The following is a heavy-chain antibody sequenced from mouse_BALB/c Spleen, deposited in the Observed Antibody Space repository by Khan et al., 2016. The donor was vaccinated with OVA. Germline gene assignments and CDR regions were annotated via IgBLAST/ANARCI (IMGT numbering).Heavy chain of an antibody. Sequence: VQLQESGPGLVQPSQSLSITCTVSGFSLTNYGVHWVRQSPGKGLEWLGVIWSGGSTDYNAAFISRLSISKDNSKSQVFFKMNSLQASDTAIYYWARGNGYFVWYFDVWGAGTTVTVSS. CDR3: ARGNGYFVWYFDV. CDR1: GFSLTNYG. J-gene: IGHJ1*01. CDR2: IWSGGST. V-gene: IGHV2-2*02. D-gene: IGHD1-2*01.